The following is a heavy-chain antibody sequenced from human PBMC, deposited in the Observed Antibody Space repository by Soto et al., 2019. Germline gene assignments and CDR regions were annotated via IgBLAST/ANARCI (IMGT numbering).Heavy chain of an antibody. CDR2: IIPIFGTA. CDR1: GGTFSSYA. D-gene: IGHD4-17*01. J-gene: IGHJ5*02. Sequence: QVQLVQSGAEVKKPGSSVKVSCKASGGTFSSYAISWVRQAPGQGLEWMGGIIPIFGTANYAQKFQGRVTITADESTSTAYMELSRLRSEDTAVYYCARDHTVTTFPIGWFDPWGQGTLVTVSS. V-gene: IGHV1-69*12. CDR3: ARDHTVTTFPIGWFDP.